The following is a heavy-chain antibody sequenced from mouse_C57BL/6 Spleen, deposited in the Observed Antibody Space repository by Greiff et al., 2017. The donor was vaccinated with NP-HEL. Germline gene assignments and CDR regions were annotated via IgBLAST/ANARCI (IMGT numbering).Heavy chain of an antibody. CDR3: ARSSDYDSY. CDR1: GYTFTSYW. CDR2: IDPSDSYT. V-gene: IGHV1-69*01. J-gene: IGHJ3*01. D-gene: IGHD2-4*01. Sequence: QVQLKESGAELVMPGASVKLSCKASGYTFTSYWMHWVKQRPGQGLEWIGEIDPSDSYTNYNQKFKGKSTLTVDKSSSTAYMQLSSLTSEDSAVYYCARSSDYDSYWGQGTLVTVSA.